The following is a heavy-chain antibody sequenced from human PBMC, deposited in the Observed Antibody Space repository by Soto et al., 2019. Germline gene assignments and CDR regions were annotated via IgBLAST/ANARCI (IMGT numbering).Heavy chain of an antibody. J-gene: IGHJ4*02. CDR1: GFTFSSYS. D-gene: IGHD2-2*01. Sequence: GGSLSLSCAASGFTFSSYSMNWVRQAPGKGLEWVSYISSSSSTIYYADSVKGRFTISRDNAKNSLYLQMNSLRAEDTAVYYCARGLVVPAATVYYFDYWGQGTLVTVSS. V-gene: IGHV3-48*01. CDR3: ARGLVVPAATVYYFDY. CDR2: ISSSSSTI.